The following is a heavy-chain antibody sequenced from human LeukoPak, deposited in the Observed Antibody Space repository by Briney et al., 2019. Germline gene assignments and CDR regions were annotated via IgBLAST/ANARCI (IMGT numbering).Heavy chain of an antibody. CDR3: ASGYSSSWYFDYYYMDV. D-gene: IGHD6-13*01. CDR2: MNPNSGNT. Sequence: ASVKVSCKAPGYTFTSYDINWVRQATGQGLEWMGWMNPNSGNTGYAQKFQGRVTMTRNTSISTAYMELSSLRSEDTAVYYCASGYSSSWYFDYYYMDVWGKGTTVTISS. J-gene: IGHJ6*03. CDR1: GYTFTSYD. V-gene: IGHV1-8*01.